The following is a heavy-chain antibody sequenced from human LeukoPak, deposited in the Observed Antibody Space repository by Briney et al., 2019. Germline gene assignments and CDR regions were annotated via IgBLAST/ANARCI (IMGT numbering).Heavy chain of an antibody. J-gene: IGHJ6*02. CDR2: ISYDGSNK. Sequence: GGSLRLSCAASGFTFSSYGMHWVRQAPGKGLEWVAVISYDGSNKYYADSVKGRFTISRDNSKNTLYLQMNSLRAEDTAVYYCAKDSYDFWSGYYTDYYYYGMDVWGQGTTVTVSS. D-gene: IGHD3-3*01. V-gene: IGHV3-30*18. CDR1: GFTFSSYG. CDR3: AKDSYDFWSGYYTDYYYYGMDV.